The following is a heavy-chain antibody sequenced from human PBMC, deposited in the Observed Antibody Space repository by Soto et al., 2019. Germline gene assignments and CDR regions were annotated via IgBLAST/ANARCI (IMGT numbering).Heavy chain of an antibody. CDR3: AKVIGGYYYDSSGYFRGQTLYYYGMDV. CDR1: GFTFSSYA. CDR2: ISGSGGST. J-gene: IGHJ6*02. Sequence: GGSLRLSCAASGFTFSSYAMSWVRQAPGKGLEWVSAISGSGGSTYYADSVKGRFTISRDNSKNTLYLQMNSLRAEDTAVYYCAKVIGGYYYDSSGYFRGQTLYYYGMDVWGQGTTVTVSS. V-gene: IGHV3-23*01. D-gene: IGHD3-22*01.